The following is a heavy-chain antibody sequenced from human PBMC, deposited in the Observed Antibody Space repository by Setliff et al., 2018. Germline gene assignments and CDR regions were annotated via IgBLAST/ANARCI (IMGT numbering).Heavy chain of an antibody. J-gene: IGHJ3*02. Sequence: ASVKVSCKASGYPFTNYGITWVRQAPGQGLEWLGWISTYNVNTTYAQKLQDRVTMTTDTSTGTAYMEVRSLRSDDTAQYYCVRDRAAIVVGPPTAAFDIWGQGTMVTVSS. CDR1: GYPFTNYG. D-gene: IGHD2-2*01. CDR2: ISTYNVNT. CDR3: VRDRAAIVVGPPTAAFDI. V-gene: IGHV1-18*01.